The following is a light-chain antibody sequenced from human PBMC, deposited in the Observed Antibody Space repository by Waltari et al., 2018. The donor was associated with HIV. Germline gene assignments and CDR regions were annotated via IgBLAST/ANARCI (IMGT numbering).Light chain of an antibody. J-gene: IGLJ2*01. CDR2: EVN. Sequence: QSALTQPPSASGSPGQSVTISCTGTSSDVGGYDYVSWYQPHPGKAPKLIIYEVNKRPSGVPDRFSGSKSGNTASLTVSGLQSEDEADYYCSSYAGSNNLGVFGGGTKLTVL. CDR1: SSDVGGYDY. CDR3: SSYAGSNNLGV. V-gene: IGLV2-8*01.